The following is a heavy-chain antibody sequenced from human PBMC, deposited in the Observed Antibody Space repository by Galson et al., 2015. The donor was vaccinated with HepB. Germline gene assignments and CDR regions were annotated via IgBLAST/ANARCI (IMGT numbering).Heavy chain of an antibody. Sequence: SCAASGFTFINSAMHWVRQAPGKGLEWVAVISYDGKNKYYADSVKGRFTIFRDNSQNTLYLQMNSLRPEDTAIYYCARDWTKYNTGFCDYWGQGTLVTVSS. V-gene: IGHV3-30*04. CDR1: GFTFINSA. CDR3: ARDWTKYNTGFCDY. J-gene: IGHJ4*02. D-gene: IGHD5-12*01. CDR2: ISYDGKNK.